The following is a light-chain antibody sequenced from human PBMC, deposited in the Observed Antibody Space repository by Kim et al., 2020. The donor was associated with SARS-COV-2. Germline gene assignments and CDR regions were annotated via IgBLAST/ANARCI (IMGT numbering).Light chain of an antibody. CDR3: QVWDSRGAQYV. J-gene: IGLJ1*01. V-gene: IGLV3-21*04. CDR1: NIGSKS. Sequence: SSALTQPPSVSVAPGKTATITCGGNNIGSKSVHWYQQKPGQAPVLFIYFDNVRPSGIPERFSGSNYGTTATLTISRVEAGDEADYYCQVWDSRGAQYVFGSGTKVTVL. CDR2: FDN.